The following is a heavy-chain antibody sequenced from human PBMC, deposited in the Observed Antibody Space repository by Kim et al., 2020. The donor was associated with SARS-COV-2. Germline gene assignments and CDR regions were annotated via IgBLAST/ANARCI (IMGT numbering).Heavy chain of an antibody. CDR3: ARGPLAEYRGPFDY. J-gene: IGHJ4*02. D-gene: IGHD2-2*01. Sequence: NPSLKSRVTISVDTSKNQFSLKRSSVTAADTAVYYCARGPLAEYRGPFDYWGQGPWSPSPQ. V-gene: IGHV4-34*01.